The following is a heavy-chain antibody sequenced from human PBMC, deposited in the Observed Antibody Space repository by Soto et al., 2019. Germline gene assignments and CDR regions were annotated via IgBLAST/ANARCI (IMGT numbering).Heavy chain of an antibody. CDR2: INHSGST. Sequence: QVQLQQWGAGLLKPSETLSLTCAVYGGSFSGYYWSWIRQPPGKGLEWIGEINHSGSTNYNPSLKSRVTISVDTSKNQFSLKLSSVTAADTALYYCRVVRGERYYYGMDVWGQGTTVTVSS. V-gene: IGHV4-34*01. CDR3: RVVRGERYYYGMDV. CDR1: GGSFSGYY. D-gene: IGHD3-10*01. J-gene: IGHJ6*02.